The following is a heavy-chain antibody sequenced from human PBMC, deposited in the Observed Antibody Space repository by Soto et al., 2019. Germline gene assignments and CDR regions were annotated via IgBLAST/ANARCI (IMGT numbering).Heavy chain of an antibody. J-gene: IGHJ4*02. V-gene: IGHV3-23*01. D-gene: IGHD6-6*01. CDR1: GFTCSSYV. CDR2: IGGGGGGT. Sequence: PVGSLRLSCAASGFTCSSYVMSLVRQAPGEGLEWVSAIGGGGGGTYYADSVKGRFTISRDNSKNTLYLQVNSLRAEDTAVYYCAKGSASARPYYFDYWGQGTLVTVSS. CDR3: AKGSASARPYYFDY.